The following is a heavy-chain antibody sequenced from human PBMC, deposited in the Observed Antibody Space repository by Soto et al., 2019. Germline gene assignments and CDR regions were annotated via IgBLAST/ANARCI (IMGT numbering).Heavy chain of an antibody. CDR3: TRDLDYGGNSEGLDI. CDR2: IYPGDSRT. J-gene: IGHJ3*02. V-gene: IGHV5-51*03. CDR1: GYSFTNYW. Sequence: EVQLVQSGAEVQKPGESLKISCQGSGYSFTNYWIAWVRQMPGKGLEWMGIIYPGDSRTTYSPSFRGQVTISADRSINTAYLQWSSLRASDTSMYYCTRDLDYGGNSEGLDIWGQGTLVTVSS. D-gene: IGHD4-17*01.